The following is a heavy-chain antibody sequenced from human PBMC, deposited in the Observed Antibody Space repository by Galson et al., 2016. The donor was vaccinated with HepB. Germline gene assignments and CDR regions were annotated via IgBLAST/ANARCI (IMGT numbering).Heavy chain of an antibody. CDR3: ARWIYRSSWYDNWFDL. D-gene: IGHD6-13*01. CDR1: GGSISSSNW. J-gene: IGHJ5*02. CDR2: IYHSGST. V-gene: IGHV4-4*02. Sequence: SETLSLTCAVSGGSISSSNWWNWVRQPPGKGLEWIGEIYHSGSTNYNPSLASRVTISVDKSKNQFSLKLNSVTAADTAVYYCARWIYRSSWYDNWFDLWGQGTLVTVSS.